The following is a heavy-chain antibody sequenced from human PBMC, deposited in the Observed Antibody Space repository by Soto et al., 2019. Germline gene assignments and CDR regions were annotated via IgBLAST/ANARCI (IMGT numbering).Heavy chain of an antibody. CDR3: ARHITYCGGDCYPGWYFDL. CDR2: IYYSGST. J-gene: IGHJ2*01. Sequence: QLQLQESGPGLVKPSETLSLTCTVSGGSISSSSYYWGWIRQPPGKGLEWIGSIYYSGSTYYKPYLQSRVTLSVDTSKNQFSLKLSSVTAADTAVYYCARHITYCGGDCYPGWYFDLWGRGTLVTVSS. D-gene: IGHD2-21*02. CDR1: GGSISSSSYY. V-gene: IGHV4-39*01.